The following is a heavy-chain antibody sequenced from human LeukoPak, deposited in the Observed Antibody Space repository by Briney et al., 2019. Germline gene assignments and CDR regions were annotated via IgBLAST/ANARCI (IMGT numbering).Heavy chain of an antibody. D-gene: IGHD3-22*01. J-gene: IGHJ4*02. CDR2: ISTNNGDT. V-gene: IGHV1-18*01. Sequence: ASVRVSSKASDYTFTTYGIGWVRQAPGQGLEWMGWISTNNGDTNYAQKLQGTVTMTTHTSKRTAYMELRSLGSDDTAVYYCARDPPNYYDSSGYYFLGYWGQGTLVSVSS. CDR3: ARDPPNYYDSSGYYFLGY. CDR1: DYTFTTYG.